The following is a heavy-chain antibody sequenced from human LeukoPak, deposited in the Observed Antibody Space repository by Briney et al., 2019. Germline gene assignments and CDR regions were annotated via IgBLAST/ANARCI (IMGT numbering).Heavy chain of an antibody. Sequence: PGRSLRLSCAGSGFTFSNYWMHWVRQVPGKGLVWVSRMDFYGSTTDYADSVKGRFTISRDNAKNTLYLQMSSLRDEDTAVYYCARANNFDYWGQGTLVTVSS. V-gene: IGHV3-74*01. CDR1: GFTFSNYW. CDR2: MDFYGSTT. D-gene: IGHD4/OR15-4a*01. CDR3: ARANNFDY. J-gene: IGHJ4*02.